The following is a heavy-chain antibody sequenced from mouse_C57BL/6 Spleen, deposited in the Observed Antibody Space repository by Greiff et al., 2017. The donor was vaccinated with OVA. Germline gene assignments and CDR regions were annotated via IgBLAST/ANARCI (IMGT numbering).Heavy chain of an antibody. Sequence: QVQLQQSGPELVKPGASVKISCKASGYAFSSSWMNWVKQRPGKGLEWIGRIYPGDGDTNYNGKFKGKATLTADKSSSTAYMQLSSLTSEGSAVDFRASSSSGYVGWFAYWGQGTLVTVSA. V-gene: IGHV1-82*01. CDR2: IYPGDGDT. D-gene: IGHD3-2*02. CDR3: ASSSSGYVGWFAY. CDR1: GYAFSSSW. J-gene: IGHJ3*01.